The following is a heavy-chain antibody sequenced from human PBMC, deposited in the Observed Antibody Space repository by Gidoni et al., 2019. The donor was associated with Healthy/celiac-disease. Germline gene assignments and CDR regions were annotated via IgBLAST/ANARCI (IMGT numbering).Heavy chain of an antibody. CDR1: GGSISSSSYY. CDR2: IYYSGST. J-gene: IGHJ5*02. D-gene: IGHD2-15*01. Sequence: QLQLQESGPGLVKPSETLSLTCTVSGGSISSSSYYWGWIRQPPGKGLEWIGSIYYSGSTYYTPSLKSRVTISVDTSKNQFSLKLSSVTAADTAVYYCARQGVVVVAATLNWFDPWGQGTLVTVSS. CDR3: ARQGVVVVAATLNWFDP. V-gene: IGHV4-39*01.